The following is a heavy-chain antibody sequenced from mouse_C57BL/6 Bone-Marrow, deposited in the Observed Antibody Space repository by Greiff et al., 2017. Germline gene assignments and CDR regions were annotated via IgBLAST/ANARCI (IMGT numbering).Heavy chain of an antibody. D-gene: IGHD6-1*01. CDR3: ARRGAAGYFDV. CDR2: ISGGGGNT. V-gene: IGHV5-9*01. CDR1: GFTFSSYT. Sequence: EVKLMESGGGLVKPGGSLKLSCAASGFTFSSYTMSWVRQTPEKRLEWVATISGGGGNTYYPDSVKGRFTISRDTAKNTLYLQMSSLRSEDTALYYCARRGAAGYFDVWGTGTTVTVSS. J-gene: IGHJ1*03.